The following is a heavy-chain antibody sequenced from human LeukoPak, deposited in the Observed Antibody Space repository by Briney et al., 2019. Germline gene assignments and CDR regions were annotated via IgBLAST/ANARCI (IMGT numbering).Heavy chain of an antibody. CDR1: GGTFSSYG. V-gene: IGHV3-23*01. CDR3: AKDHGDWSFDY. CDR2: ISGSGAKT. Sequence: ASVKVSCKASGGTFSSYGLSWVRQAPGRGLEWVSAISGSGAKTYYADSVKGRFTISRDNSKNTLYLQMTSLRAADTAVYYCAKDHGDWSFDYWGQGTLVTVSS. D-gene: IGHD4-17*01. J-gene: IGHJ4*02.